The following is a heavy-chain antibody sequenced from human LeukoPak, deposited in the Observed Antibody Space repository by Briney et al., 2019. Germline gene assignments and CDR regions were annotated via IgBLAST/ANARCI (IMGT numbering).Heavy chain of an antibody. V-gene: IGHV4-39*01. CDR3: ARMGSYCSSTSCYPYYYYYGMDV. D-gene: IGHD2-2*01. Sequence: SETLSLTCTVSGGSISSSSYYWSWIRQPPGKGLEWIGSIYYSGSTYYNPSLKSRVTISVDTSKNQFSLKLSSVTAADTAVYYCARMGSYCSSTSCYPYYYYYGMDVWGQGTTVTVSS. J-gene: IGHJ6*02. CDR2: IYYSGST. CDR1: GGSISSSSYY.